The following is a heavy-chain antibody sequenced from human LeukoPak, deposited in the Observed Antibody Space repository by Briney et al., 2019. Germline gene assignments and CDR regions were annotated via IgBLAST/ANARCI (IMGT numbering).Heavy chain of an antibody. J-gene: IGHJ4*02. CDR1: GFTFSSYG. CDR3: ARGDILTGYYRGRVDY. CDR2: IWYDGSNK. D-gene: IGHD3-9*01. Sequence: SGGSLRLSCAASGFTFSSYGMHWVRQAPGKGREGVAVIWYDGSNKYYAGSVKGRFTISRDNSKNTLYLQMNSLRAEDTAVYYCARGDILTGYYRGRVDYWGQGTLVTVSS. V-gene: IGHV3-33*01.